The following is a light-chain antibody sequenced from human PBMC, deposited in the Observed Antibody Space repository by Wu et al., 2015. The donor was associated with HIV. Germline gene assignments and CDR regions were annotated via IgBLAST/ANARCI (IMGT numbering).Light chain of an antibody. V-gene: IGKV1-5*03. J-gene: IGKJ2*03. CDR2: KAS. CDR3: QQYNSYPYS. CDR1: QSISSW. Sequence: DIQMTQSPSTLSASVGDRVTITCRASQSISSWLAWYQQKPGKAPKLLIYKASSLESGVPSRFSGSGSGTEFTLTISSLQPDDFTTYYCQQYNSYPYSFGQGTKLEIK.